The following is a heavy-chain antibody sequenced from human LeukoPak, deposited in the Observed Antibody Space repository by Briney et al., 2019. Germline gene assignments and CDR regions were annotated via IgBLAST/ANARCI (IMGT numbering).Heavy chain of an antibody. Sequence: GGSLRLSCAASGFTFTSHGMHWVRQAPGKGLEWVVSINPDGSEKYSVDSVEGRFTISRDNAKNSLFLQMNSLRAEDTAVYYCARDRGYSSFDYWGQGTLVTVSS. V-gene: IGHV3-7*01. J-gene: IGHJ4*02. D-gene: IGHD6-19*01. CDR3: ARDRGYSSFDY. CDR2: INPDGSEK. CDR1: GFTFTSHG.